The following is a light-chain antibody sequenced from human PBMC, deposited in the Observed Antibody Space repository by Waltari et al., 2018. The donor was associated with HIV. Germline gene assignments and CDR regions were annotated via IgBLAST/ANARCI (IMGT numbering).Light chain of an antibody. Sequence: SQNIGINLAWFQQKPGQAPRVLVYGAFSRATGIPARFSGRGSGTEFTLTIARLQSEDSTVYFCQQYNRWPLTFGQGTRLEIK. CDR3: QQYNRWPLT. J-gene: IGKJ5*01. CDR2: GAF. V-gene: IGKV3-15*01. CDR1: QNIGIN.